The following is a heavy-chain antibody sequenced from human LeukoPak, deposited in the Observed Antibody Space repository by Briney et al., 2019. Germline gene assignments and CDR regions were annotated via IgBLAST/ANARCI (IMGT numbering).Heavy chain of an antibody. J-gene: IGHJ6*02. D-gene: IGHD6-13*01. Sequence: GGSLRLSCAASGFTFSSYGMHWVRQAPGKGLEWVAVIWYDGSNKYYADSVKGRFTISRDNSKDTLYLQMNSLRAEDTAVYYCARDLAPAGTFVYYYYGMDVWGQGTTVTVSS. CDR3: ARDLAPAGTFVYYYYGMDV. CDR2: IWYDGSNK. CDR1: GFTFSSYG. V-gene: IGHV3-33*01.